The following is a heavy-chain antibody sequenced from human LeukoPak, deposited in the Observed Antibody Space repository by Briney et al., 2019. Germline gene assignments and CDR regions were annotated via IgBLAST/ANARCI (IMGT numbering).Heavy chain of an antibody. D-gene: IGHD6-19*01. CDR1: GFTFSSYS. CDR3: ARDRSAVTDY. Sequence: GGSLRLSCAASGFTFSSYSMNWVRQAPGKGLEWLSYISSSGSTIFDADSVKGRFTISRDNAKNSLYLQMNSLRAEDTAVYYCARDRSAVTDYWGQGTLVTVSS. J-gene: IGHJ4*02. CDR2: ISSSGSTI. V-gene: IGHV3-48*04.